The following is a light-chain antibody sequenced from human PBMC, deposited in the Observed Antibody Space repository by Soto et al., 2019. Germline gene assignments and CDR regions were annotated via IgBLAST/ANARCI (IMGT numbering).Light chain of an antibody. CDR2: EVS. CDR3: SSYTRSSALVL. Sequence: QSVLTQPASVSGSPGQSITLSCTGTSSDVGGYNYVSWYQQHPGKAPKLMIYEVSNRPSGVSSRFSGSKSGNTASLTISGLQAEDEADYYCSSYTRSSALVLFGGGTQLTVL. J-gene: IGLJ2*01. CDR1: SSDVGGYNY. V-gene: IGLV2-14*01.